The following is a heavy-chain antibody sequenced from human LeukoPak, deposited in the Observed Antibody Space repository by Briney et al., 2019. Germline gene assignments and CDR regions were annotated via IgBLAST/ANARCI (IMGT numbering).Heavy chain of an antibody. D-gene: IGHD5-24*01. V-gene: IGHV1-18*01. CDR2: ISAYNGNT. CDR3: ARGVSFRDGYNSALGNPFDY. J-gene: IGHJ4*02. CDR1: GYTFTSYG. Sequence: ASVKVSCKASGYTFTSYGISWVRQAPGQGLEWMGWISAYNGNTNYAQKFQGRVTITTDESTSTAYMELSSLRSEDTAVYYCARGVSFRDGYNSALGNPFDYWGQGTLVTVSS.